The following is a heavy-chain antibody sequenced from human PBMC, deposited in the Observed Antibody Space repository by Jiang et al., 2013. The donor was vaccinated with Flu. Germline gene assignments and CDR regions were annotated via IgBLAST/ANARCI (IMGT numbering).Heavy chain of an antibody. D-gene: IGHD6-13*01. CDR3: ARNLAAAGTDY. CDR2: ISYDGSNK. Sequence: AVISYDGSNKYYADSVKGRFTISRDNSKNTLYLQMNSLRAEDTAVYYCARNLAAAGTDYWGQGTLVTVSS. V-gene: IGHV3-30-3*01. J-gene: IGHJ4*02.